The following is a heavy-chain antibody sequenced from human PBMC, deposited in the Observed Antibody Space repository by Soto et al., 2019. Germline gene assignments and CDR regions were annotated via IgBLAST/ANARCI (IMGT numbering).Heavy chain of an antibody. J-gene: IGHJ4*02. D-gene: IGHD3-10*01. Sequence: SETLSLTCAVYGGSFSGYYWSWIRQPPGKGLEWIGEINHSGSTNYNPSLKSRVTISVDTSKNQFSLKLSSVTAADTAVYYCARGIGEFFDYWGQGTLVTVSS. CDR3: ARGIGEFFDY. CDR1: GGSFSGYY. CDR2: INHSGST. V-gene: IGHV4-34*01.